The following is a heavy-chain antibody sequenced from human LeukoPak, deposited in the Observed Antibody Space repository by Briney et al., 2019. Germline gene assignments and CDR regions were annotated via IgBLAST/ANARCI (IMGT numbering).Heavy chain of an antibody. J-gene: IGHJ5*02. CDR3: ARGRSKKGRSSSWFNGNWFDP. CDR2: INHSGST. D-gene: IGHD6-13*01. CDR1: GGSFSGYY. Sequence: PSETLSLTCAVYGGSFSGYYWSWIRQPPGKGLEWIGEINHSGSTNYNPSLKSRVTISVDTSKNQFSLKLSSVTAADTAVYYCARGRSKKGRSSSWFNGNWFDPWGQGTLVTVSS. V-gene: IGHV4-34*01.